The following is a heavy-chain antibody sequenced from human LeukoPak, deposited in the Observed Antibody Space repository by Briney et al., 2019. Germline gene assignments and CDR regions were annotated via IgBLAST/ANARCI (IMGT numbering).Heavy chain of an antibody. V-gene: IGHV1-2*02. CDR1: GYTLTGYY. Sequence: ASVKVSCKASGYTLTGYYMHWVRQAPGQGLEWMGWINPNSGGTNYAQKFQGRVTMTRDTSISTAYMELSRLRSDDTAVYYCARDPTVTKEYFDYWGQGTLVTVSS. J-gene: IGHJ4*02. CDR3: ARDPTVTKEYFDY. CDR2: INPNSGGT. D-gene: IGHD4-17*01.